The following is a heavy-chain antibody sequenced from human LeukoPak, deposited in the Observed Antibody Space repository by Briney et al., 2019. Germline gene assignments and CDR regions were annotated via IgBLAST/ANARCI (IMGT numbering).Heavy chain of an antibody. Sequence: GASVKVSCKASGYPFTSYYVHWVRQAPGQGLEWMGIINASGGSKSYAQNFQGRFTITRDTSTSTVYMELSSLRSDDTAVYYCARPFRVLDAFDIWGQGTMVTVSS. D-gene: IGHD3-10*01. CDR2: INASGGSK. V-gene: IGHV1-46*01. CDR3: ARPFRVLDAFDI. CDR1: GYPFTSYY. J-gene: IGHJ3*02.